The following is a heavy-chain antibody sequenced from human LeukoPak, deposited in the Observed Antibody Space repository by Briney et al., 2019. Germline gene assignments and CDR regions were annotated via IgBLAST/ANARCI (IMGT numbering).Heavy chain of an antibody. J-gene: IGHJ3*02. Sequence: SETLSLTCTVSGGSISSYYWSWIRQPPGKGLEWIGYIYCSGSTNYNPSLKSRVTISVDTSKNQFSLKLSSVTAADTAVYYCARGIDSSGYYPGAFDIWGQGTMVTVSS. CDR2: IYCSGST. D-gene: IGHD3-22*01. V-gene: IGHV4-59*08. CDR3: ARGIDSSGYYPGAFDI. CDR1: GGSISSYY.